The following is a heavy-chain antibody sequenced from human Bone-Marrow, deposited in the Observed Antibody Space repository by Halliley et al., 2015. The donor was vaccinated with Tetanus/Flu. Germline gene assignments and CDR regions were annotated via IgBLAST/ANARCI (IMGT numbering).Heavy chain of an antibody. J-gene: IGHJ4*02. Sequence: KQKESRISYVDSVRGRFTVSRDNVRNSLDLQTSSLTVEDTAVYYCARGSTWPQLWSEMYCFDNWGQGTLVTVSS. D-gene: IGHD5-18*01. CDR2: KQKESRI. CDR3: ARGSTWPQLWSEMYCFDN. V-gene: IGHV3-7*03.